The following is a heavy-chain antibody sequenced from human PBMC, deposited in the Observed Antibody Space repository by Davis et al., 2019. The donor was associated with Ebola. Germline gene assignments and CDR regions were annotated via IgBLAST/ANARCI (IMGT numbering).Heavy chain of an antibody. J-gene: IGHJ4*02. D-gene: IGHD3-3*01. Sequence: PGGSLRLSCEVFGFTFANYAMSWVRQGPGKGLEWVSGITSVGSAYYTDAVKGRFTIFRDNSKSTLYLQMNNLRAEDTAVYYCAKGRWSGYWGYFDYWGQGTQVTFSS. CDR1: GFTFANYA. CDR3: AKGRWSGYWGYFDY. V-gene: IGHV3-23*01. CDR2: ITSVGSA.